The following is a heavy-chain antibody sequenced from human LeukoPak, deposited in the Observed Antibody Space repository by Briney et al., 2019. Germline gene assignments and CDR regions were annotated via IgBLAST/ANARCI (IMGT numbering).Heavy chain of an antibody. CDR3: ARGRYYMLF. D-gene: IGHD2-8*01. J-gene: IGHJ3*01. CDR1: GYTFTSYY. V-gene: IGHV1-46*01. Sequence: GASVKVSCKASGYTFTSYYMHWVRQAPGQGRGWMGRINPSGSIKSYAQKFQGRVTMTRDTSTSTVYMELSSLRSEDTAVYYCARGRYYMLFWGQGTMVTVSS. CDR2: INPSGSIK.